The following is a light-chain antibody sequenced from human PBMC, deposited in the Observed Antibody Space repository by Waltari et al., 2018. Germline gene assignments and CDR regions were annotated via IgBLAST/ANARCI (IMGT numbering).Light chain of an antibody. CDR3: QSYDSSLSSYV. CDR2: GNN. Sequence: QSVLTQAPSVSGAPGQRVTISCTGSSSNIGAGYDVHWYQPLPGTAPKLLIYGNNNRPSGVPDRCSGSKSGTSASLAITGLQAEDEADYYCQSYDSSLSSYVFGTGTKVTVL. CDR1: SSNIGAGYD. J-gene: IGLJ1*01. V-gene: IGLV1-40*01.